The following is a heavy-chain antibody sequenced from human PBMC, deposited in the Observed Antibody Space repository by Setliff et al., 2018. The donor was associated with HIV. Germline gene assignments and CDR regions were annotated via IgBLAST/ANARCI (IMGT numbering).Heavy chain of an antibody. Sequence: PGGSLRLSCEASGFTFRSYNMNWVRQSPGKGLEWISFISSNDISIYYTDSVEGRFTISRDNAKNSLYLQMSSLRVEDTAIYYCARIVGSKAAFDIWGRGTMVTVSS. CDR1: GFTFRSYN. J-gene: IGHJ3*02. CDR3: ARIVGSKAAFDI. D-gene: IGHD1-26*01. V-gene: IGHV3-48*03. CDR2: ISSNDISI.